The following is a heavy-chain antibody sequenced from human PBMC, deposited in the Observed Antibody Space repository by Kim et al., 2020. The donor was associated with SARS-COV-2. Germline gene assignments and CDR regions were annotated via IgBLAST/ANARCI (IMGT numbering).Heavy chain of an antibody. V-gene: IGHV3-30*04. CDR2: ISDDGSNK. D-gene: IGHD3-10*01. J-gene: IGHJ6*02. Sequence: GGSLRLSCAASGFRFSSYGIHWVRQAPGKGLEWVAVISDDGSNKYYADSVKGRFTISRDDSKNTLYLQMNSLRAEDTAVYYCARDRDFTEYSFGPKTRGGYYYYVMDVWGQGTTVTVSS. CDR3: ARDRDFTEYSFGPKTRGGYYYYVMDV. CDR1: GFRFSSYG.